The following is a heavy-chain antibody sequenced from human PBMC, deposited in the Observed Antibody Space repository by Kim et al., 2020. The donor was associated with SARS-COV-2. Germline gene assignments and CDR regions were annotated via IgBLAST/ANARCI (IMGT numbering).Heavy chain of an antibody. Sequence: SETLSLTCTVSGGSISSGGYYWSWIRQHPGKGLEWIGYIYYSGCTYYNPSLKSRVTISVDTSKNQFSLKLSSVTAADTAVYYCARGSPFYYYGMDVWGQGTPVTVSS. CDR3: ARGSPFYYYGMDV. CDR1: GGSISSGGYY. V-gene: IGHV4-31*03. J-gene: IGHJ6*02. D-gene: IGHD3-10*01. CDR2: IYYSGCT.